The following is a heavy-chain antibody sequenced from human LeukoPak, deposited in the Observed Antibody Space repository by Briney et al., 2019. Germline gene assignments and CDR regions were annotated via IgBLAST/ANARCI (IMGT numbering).Heavy chain of an antibody. V-gene: IGHV3-23*01. CDR2: ISGSGGST. J-gene: IGHJ5*02. CDR1: GFTFSSYA. Sequence: GGSLRLSCAASGFTFSSYAMSWVRQAPGKGLEWVSAISGSGGSTYYADSVKGRFTISRDNSKNTLYLQMNSLRAEDTAVYYCAKDQPRRIPGLVWFDPWGQGTLVTVSS. D-gene: IGHD1-14*01. CDR3: AKDQPRRIPGLVWFDP.